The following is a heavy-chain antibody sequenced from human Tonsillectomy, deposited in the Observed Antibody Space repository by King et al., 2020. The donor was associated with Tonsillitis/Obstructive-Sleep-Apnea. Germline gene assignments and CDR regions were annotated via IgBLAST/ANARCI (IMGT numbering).Heavy chain of an antibody. CDR2: INSDGSST. CDR3: ARGGDFWSGPNWFDP. Sequence: VQLVESGGGLVQPGGSLRLSCAASGFTFSSYWMHWVRQAPGKGLVWVSRINSDGSSTSYADSVKGRFTISRDNAKNTLYLQMNSLRAEDTAVYCCARGGDFWSGPNWFDPWGQGTLVTVSS. J-gene: IGHJ5*02. V-gene: IGHV3-74*01. D-gene: IGHD3-3*01. CDR1: GFTFSSYW.